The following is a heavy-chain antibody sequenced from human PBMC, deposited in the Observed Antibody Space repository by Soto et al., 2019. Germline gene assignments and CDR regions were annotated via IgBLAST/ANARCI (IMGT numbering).Heavy chain of an antibody. Sequence: PGESRRISWNGSGYSFTSYWLGGLRQMPGKGLEWMGIIYPGDSDTRYSPSFQGQVTISADKSISTAYLQWSSLNASDTAMYYCSRRNRGWVMDVSAQGTTVTVSS. CDR1: GYSFTSYW. CDR3: SRRNRGWVMDV. D-gene: IGHD3-16*01. J-gene: IGHJ6*01. V-gene: IGHV5-51*01. CDR2: IYPGDSDT.